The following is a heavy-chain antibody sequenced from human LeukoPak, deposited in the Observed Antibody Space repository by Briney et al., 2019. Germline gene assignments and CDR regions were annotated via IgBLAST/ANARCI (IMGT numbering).Heavy chain of an antibody. Sequence: SETLSLTCTVSDGSITNYDWSWVRQPPGKGLEFIGHVHYSGTANYNPSLRSRVTISVDTSKNQFSLKLSSVTAADTAVYYCARDIVVVPAALHMDVWGKGTTVTVSS. CDR2: VHYSGTA. CDR1: DGSITNYD. CDR3: ARDIVVVPAALHMDV. J-gene: IGHJ6*03. V-gene: IGHV4-59*08. D-gene: IGHD2-2*02.